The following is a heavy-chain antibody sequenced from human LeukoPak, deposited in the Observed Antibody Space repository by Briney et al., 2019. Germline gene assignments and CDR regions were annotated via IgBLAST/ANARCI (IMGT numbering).Heavy chain of an antibody. V-gene: IGHV3-7*01. CDR2: IKKDGSEM. D-gene: IGHD1-26*01. Sequence: GGSLRLSCAASGFTFSNNGMSWVRQAPGKGLEWVANIKKDGSEMYYVDSVKGRFTISRDNAKNSLYLQMNSLRADDTAVYHCARQETSSYNGAFDIWGQGTMVTVSS. J-gene: IGHJ3*02. CDR3: ARQETSSYNGAFDI. CDR1: GFTFSNNG.